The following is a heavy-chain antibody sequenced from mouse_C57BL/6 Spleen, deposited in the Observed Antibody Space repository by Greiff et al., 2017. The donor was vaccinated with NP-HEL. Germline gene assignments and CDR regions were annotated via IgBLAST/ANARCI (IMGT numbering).Heavy chain of an antibody. J-gene: IGHJ3*01. D-gene: IGHD1-1*01. Sequence: DVKLQESGPGLVKPSQSLSLTCSVTGYSITSGYYWNWIRQFPGNKLEWMGYISYDGSNNYNPSLKNRISITRDTSKNQFFLKLNSVTTEDTATYYCARGEYYGSRPFAYWGEGTLVTVSA. CDR2: ISYDGSN. CDR3: ARGEYYGSRPFAY. CDR1: GYSITSGYY. V-gene: IGHV3-6*01.